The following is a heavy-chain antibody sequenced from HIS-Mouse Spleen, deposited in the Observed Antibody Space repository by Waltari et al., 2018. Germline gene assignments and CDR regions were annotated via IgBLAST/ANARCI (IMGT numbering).Heavy chain of an antibody. V-gene: IGHV4-39*07. CDR1: GGSISSSSYY. Sequence: QLQLQESGPGLVKPSETLSLTCTVSGGSISSSSYYWGWIRQPPGKGLEWIGSIYYSGSTYYNPSLKGRVTRSVDTSKNQCSRKRSSVTAADTAVYYCAREIPYSSSWYDWYFDLWGRGTLVTVSS. J-gene: IGHJ2*01. CDR3: AREIPYSSSWYDWYFDL. D-gene: IGHD6-13*01. CDR2: IYYSGST.